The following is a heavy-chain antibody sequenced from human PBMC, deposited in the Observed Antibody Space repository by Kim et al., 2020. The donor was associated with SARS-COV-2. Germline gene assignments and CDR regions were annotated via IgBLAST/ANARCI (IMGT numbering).Heavy chain of an antibody. J-gene: IGHJ1*01. CDR1: SGSISSDAHN. CDR3: AGLAVVGWATNEF. D-gene: IGHD5-12*01. V-gene: IGHV4-39*01. CDR2: IHYSGST. Sequence: ETLSLTCTVSSGSISSDAHNWAWIRQPPGKGLEWIASIHYSGSTSYNPSLESRITTSIDTSKNHFSLKLTSVTAADTAVYYCAGLAVVGWATNEFWGQGTLVTVSS.